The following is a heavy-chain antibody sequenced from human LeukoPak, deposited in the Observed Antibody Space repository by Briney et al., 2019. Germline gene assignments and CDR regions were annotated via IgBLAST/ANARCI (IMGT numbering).Heavy chain of an antibody. D-gene: IGHD4-17*01. V-gene: IGHV3-21*01. Sequence: PGGSLSLSCAASGFTFSSYSMNWVRQAPGKGLEWVSSISSSNNYIYYADSVKGRFTISRDNAKNSLYLQMDSLRAEDTAVYYCARGPPTDYWGQGTLVTVSS. J-gene: IGHJ4*02. CDR2: ISSSNNYI. CDR3: ARGPPTDY. CDR1: GFTFSSYS.